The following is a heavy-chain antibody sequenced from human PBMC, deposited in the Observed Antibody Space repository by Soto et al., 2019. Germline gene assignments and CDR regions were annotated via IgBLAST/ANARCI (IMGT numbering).Heavy chain of an antibody. J-gene: IGHJ6*02. CDR1: GFTFSSYV. CDR2: ISYDGSNK. V-gene: IGHV3-30*04. Sequence: PGGSLRLSCAASGFTFSSYVMHGVRQSPGKGLEWVAVISYDGSNKYYADSVKGRFTISRDNSKNTLYLQMNSLRADDTAVFYCARDQSDYYYGLDVWGQGTTVTVS. CDR3: ARDQSDYYYGLDV.